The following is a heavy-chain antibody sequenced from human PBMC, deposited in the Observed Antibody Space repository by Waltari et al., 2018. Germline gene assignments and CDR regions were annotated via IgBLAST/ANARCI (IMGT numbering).Heavy chain of an antibody. V-gene: IGHV3-23*01. CDR3: AGSRANFGWDYFDY. Sequence: EVQLLESGGGLVRPGGFLRPSCPVRGSTFNSLFMSWVRQPPGKGLEWVSGIGRNGESTYYADSVKGRFTVSRDNSKNTLFLQMNSLRAEDTALYYCAGSRANFGWDYFDYWGQGALVTVSS. J-gene: IGHJ4*02. CDR2: IGRNGEST. CDR1: GSTFNSLF. D-gene: IGHD3-10*01.